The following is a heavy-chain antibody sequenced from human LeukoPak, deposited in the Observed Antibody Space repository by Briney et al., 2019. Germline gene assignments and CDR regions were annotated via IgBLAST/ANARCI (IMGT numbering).Heavy chain of an antibody. D-gene: IGHD6-19*01. V-gene: IGHV3-30*18. CDR1: GFTFSAYG. Sequence: PGRSLRLSCVTSGFTFSAYGMQWVRQAPGKGLEWVAVISNDGVSEHYADSVRGRFTVSRDNSKNTLYLQMNSLRAEDTAVYYCAKDSSSGWYVWGQGTLVTVSS. J-gene: IGHJ4*02. CDR2: ISNDGVSE. CDR3: AKDSSSGWYV.